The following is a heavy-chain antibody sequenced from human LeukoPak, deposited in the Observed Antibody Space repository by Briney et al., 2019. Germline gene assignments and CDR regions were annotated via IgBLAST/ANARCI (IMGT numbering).Heavy chain of an antibody. V-gene: IGHV3-33*01. D-gene: IGHD5-18*01. CDR2: IWYDESNE. CDR3: ARARSSMWMQYFGY. CDR1: GFTFSRYG. Sequence: PGGSLRLSCAASGFTFSRYGMHWVRQAPGKGLEWVAVIWYDESNEYYADYVKGRFTISRDTSKNTLYLQMNSLRSEDTAVYYCARARSSMWMQYFGYWGQGSLVTVSS. J-gene: IGHJ4*02.